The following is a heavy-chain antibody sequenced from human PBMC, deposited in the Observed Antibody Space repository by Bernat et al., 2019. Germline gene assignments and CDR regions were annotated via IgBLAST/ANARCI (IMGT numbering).Heavy chain of an antibody. V-gene: IGHV4-59*01. CDR3: ARSDYGDPFGRFDP. Sequence: QVQLQESGPGLVKPSETLSLTCTVSGGSISSYYWSWIRQPPGKGLEWIGYIYYSGSTNYNPSLKSRVTISVDTSKNQFSLMLSSVTAADTAVYYCARSDYGDPFGRFDPWGQGTLVTVSS. CDR1: GGSISSYY. J-gene: IGHJ5*02. CDR2: IYYSGST. D-gene: IGHD4-17*01.